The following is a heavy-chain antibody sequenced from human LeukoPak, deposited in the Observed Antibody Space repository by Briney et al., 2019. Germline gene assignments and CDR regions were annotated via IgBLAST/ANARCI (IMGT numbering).Heavy chain of an antibody. CDR2: IYSTGKN. D-gene: IGHD6-19*01. CDR1: GGSINSHY. Sequence: PSETLSLTCAVSGGSINSHYWGWIRQPPGKGLQWIGDIYSTGKNNYNPSLKSRVTISLDTSMSHLSLNLTSVLAADTAIYYCVRRDTGWNYFDYWGQGILVTVSS. CDR3: VRRDTGWNYFDY. V-gene: IGHV4-4*08. J-gene: IGHJ4*02.